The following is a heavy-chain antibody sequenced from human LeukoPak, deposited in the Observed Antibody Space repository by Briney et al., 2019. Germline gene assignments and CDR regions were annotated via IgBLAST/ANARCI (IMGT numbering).Heavy chain of an antibody. CDR1: GFSFSSYA. Sequence: PGGSLRPSWAASGFSFSSYAMSWVRQAAGNGLGWVLAISGSGGSTYYADSLKGRFTISRDNSKNTLYLQMNSLRAEDTAVYYCAINPDVVVVVAALGMDVWGQGTTVSVSS. CDR2: ISGSGGST. CDR3: AINPDVVVVVAALGMDV. D-gene: IGHD2-15*01. V-gene: IGHV3-23*01. J-gene: IGHJ6*02.